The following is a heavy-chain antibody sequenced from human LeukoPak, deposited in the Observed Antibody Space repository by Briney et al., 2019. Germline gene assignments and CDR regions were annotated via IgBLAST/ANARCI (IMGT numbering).Heavy chain of an antibody. CDR2: IYYTGIS. J-gene: IGHJ6*03. CDR3: ARDKLEGGYYMDV. CDR1: GGSISSHY. Sequence: SETLSLTCTVSGGSISSHYWSWIRQTSGKGLEWIGYIYYTGISNYNPSLKSRLTISVDTSKNQFSLKLSSVTAADTAVYFCARDKLEGGYYMDVWGTGTTVTVSS. D-gene: IGHD1-1*01. V-gene: IGHV4-59*11.